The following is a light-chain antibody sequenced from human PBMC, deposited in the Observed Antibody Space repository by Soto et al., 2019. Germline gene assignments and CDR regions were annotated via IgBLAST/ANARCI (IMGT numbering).Light chain of an antibody. J-gene: IGKJ1*01. CDR3: QQSESYPWT. V-gene: IGKV3-20*01. CDR2: GAS. CDR1: QSVSSSF. Sequence: EIVLTQSPGTLSLSPGERATLSCRASQSVSSSFLAWYQQKPGQAPRLLIYGASNRATGIPDRFSGSGSGTDITLTISRLEPEDFVVYYCQQSESYPWTFGQGTKVEIK.